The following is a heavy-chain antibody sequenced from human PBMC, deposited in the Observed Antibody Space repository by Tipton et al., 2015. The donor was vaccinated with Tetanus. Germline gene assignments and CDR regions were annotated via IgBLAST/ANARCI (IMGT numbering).Heavy chain of an antibody. CDR1: GFTFSSYW. V-gene: IGHV3-74*01. Sequence: SLRLSCAASGFTFSSYWMHWVRQAPGKGLVWVSRIKTDGSATIYADSVKGRFTISRDNAKNLLYLQMNSLRGEDTAVYYCARDRAMDDSWGQGTLVTVSS. CDR2: IKTDGSAT. CDR3: ARDRAMDDS. D-gene: IGHD5-18*01. J-gene: IGHJ4*02.